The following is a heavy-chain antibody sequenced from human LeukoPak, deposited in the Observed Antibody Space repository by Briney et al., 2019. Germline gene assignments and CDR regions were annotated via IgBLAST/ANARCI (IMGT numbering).Heavy chain of an antibody. Sequence: SETLSLTCTVSGASISSDTYYWTWIRQPAGKGLEWIGRIYTSGTSNYNPSLKSRVTISVDTSRNHFSLKLTSETAADTAVYYCARGPGGYRSPSFDYWGQGILVTVSS. CDR3: ARGPGGYRSPSFDY. J-gene: IGHJ4*02. CDR2: IYTSGTS. CDR1: GASISSDTYY. V-gene: IGHV4-61*02. D-gene: IGHD5-24*01.